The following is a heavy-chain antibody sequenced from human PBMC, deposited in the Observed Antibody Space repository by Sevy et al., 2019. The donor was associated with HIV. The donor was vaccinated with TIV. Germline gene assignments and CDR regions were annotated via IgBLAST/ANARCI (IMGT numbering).Heavy chain of an antibody. D-gene: IGHD3-10*01. V-gene: IGHV3-23*01. CDR2: ISGSGGST. CDR3: AKDPLYGSGSGGYFDY. J-gene: IGHJ4*02. CDR1: GFTFSSYA. Sequence: GGSLRLSCAASGFTFSSYAMSWVRQAPGKGLEWVSAISGSGGSTYYADSVKGRFTISRDNSKNTLYLQMNSLRAEDTAVYYCAKDPLYGSGSGGYFDYWGQGTLVTVSS.